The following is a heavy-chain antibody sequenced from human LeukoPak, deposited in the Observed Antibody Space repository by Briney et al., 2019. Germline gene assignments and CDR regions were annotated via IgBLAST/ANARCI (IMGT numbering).Heavy chain of an antibody. CDR3: AREVKGGYDRLNWFDP. CDR2: IIPIFGIA. V-gene: IGHV1-69*04. J-gene: IGHJ5*02. D-gene: IGHD5-12*01. Sequence: SVKDSCKASGGTFSSYAISWVRQAPGQGLEWMGRIIPIFGIANYAQKFQGRVTITADKSTSTAYMELSSLRPEDTAVYYCAREVKGGYDRLNWFDPWGQGTLVTVSS. CDR1: GGTFSSYA.